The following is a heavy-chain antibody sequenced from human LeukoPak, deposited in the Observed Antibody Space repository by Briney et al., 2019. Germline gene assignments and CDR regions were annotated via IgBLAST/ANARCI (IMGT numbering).Heavy chain of an antibody. CDR1: GYTFTGYY. J-gene: IGHJ3*02. Sequence: ASVKVSCKASGYTFTGYYMHWVRQAPGQGLEWMGWINPNSGGTNYAQKFQGRVTMTRDTSISTAYMELSSLRSEDTAVYYCARVGRYGDTRGAFDIWGQGTMVTVSS. CDR3: ARVGRYGDTRGAFDI. V-gene: IGHV1-2*02. D-gene: IGHD4-17*01. CDR2: INPNSGGT.